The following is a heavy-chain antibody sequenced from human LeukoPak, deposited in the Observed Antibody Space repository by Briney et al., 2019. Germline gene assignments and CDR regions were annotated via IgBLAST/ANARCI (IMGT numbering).Heavy chain of an antibody. V-gene: IGHV3-23*01. D-gene: IGHD6-19*01. CDR1: GFTFSSYA. CDR3: AKDPRIAVALYYFDY. CDR2: ISGSGGST. J-gene: IGHJ4*02. Sequence: GGSLSLSCAASGFTFSSYAMSWVRQAPGKGLERVSAISGSGGSTYYADSVKGRFTISRDNSKNTLYLQMNSLRAEDTAVYYCAKDPRIAVALYYFDYWGQGTLVTVSS.